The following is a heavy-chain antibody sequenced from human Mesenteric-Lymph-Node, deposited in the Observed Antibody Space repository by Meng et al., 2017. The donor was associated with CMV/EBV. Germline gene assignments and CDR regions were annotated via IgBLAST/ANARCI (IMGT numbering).Heavy chain of an antibody. D-gene: IGHD3-10*01. V-gene: IGHV3-11*01. CDR2: ISGSGITI. J-gene: IGHJ6*02. CDR1: GFTFSDHY. Sequence: GESLKISCAASGFTFSDHYMNWIRQAPGKGPERISYISGSGITIFYADSVKGRFTISRDNAKNALYLQMNSLRAEDTAVYYCATTGGSGSYYNLYYYGMDVWGQGTTVTVSS. CDR3: ATTGGSGSYYNLYYYGMDV.